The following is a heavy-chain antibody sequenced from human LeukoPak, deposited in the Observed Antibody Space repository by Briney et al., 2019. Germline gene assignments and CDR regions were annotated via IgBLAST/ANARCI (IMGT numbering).Heavy chain of an antibody. CDR3: ARDPGSQRVDRLARRGDY. CDR2: IDTNTGIP. Sequence: ASVKVSCKASGYTFTNFAMNWVRQAPGQGLEWMGWIDTNTGIPTYAQGFTGRFVFSLDTSVSTVYLQISSLQADDAAVYFCARDPGSQRVDRLARRGDYWGQGTLVTVSS. CDR1: GYTFTNFA. J-gene: IGHJ4*02. D-gene: IGHD6-19*01. V-gene: IGHV7-4-1*02.